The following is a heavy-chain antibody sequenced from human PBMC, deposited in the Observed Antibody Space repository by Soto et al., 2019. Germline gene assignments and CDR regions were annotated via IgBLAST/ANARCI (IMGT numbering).Heavy chain of an antibody. Sequence: QVQLQESGPGQVKPSQTLSLTCTVSGGAINSGYNYWSWIRQPPGKGLEWIGNIYYVGSTSYNPSLKSRVSISVDTSKNQFSLKLSSVTAADTAVYYCARHTSSLGWFDSWGQGTLVTVSS. D-gene: IGHD6-13*01. CDR3: ARHTSSLGWFDS. V-gene: IGHV4-30-4*08. J-gene: IGHJ5*01. CDR1: GGAINSGYNY. CDR2: IYYVGST.